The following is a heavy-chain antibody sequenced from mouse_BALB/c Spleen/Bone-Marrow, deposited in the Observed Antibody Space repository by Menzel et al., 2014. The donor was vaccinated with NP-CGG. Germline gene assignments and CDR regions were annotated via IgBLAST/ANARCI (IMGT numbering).Heavy chain of an antibody. V-gene: IGHV1-69*02. CDR1: GYTFTSYW. J-gene: IGHJ2*01. D-gene: IGHD2-4*01. CDR2: IYPSDSYT. Sequence: LVESGAELVRPGASVKLSCKASGYTFTSYWINWVKQRPGQGLEWIGNIYPSDSYTNYNQKFKDKATLTVDKSSSTAYTQLSSPTSEDSAVYYCTRTYDYDEGGFDYWGQGTTLTVSS. CDR3: TRTYDYDEGGFDY.